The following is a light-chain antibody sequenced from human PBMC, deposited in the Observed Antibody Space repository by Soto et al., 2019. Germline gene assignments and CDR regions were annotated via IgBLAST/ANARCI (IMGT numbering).Light chain of an antibody. CDR3: CSYAGSYTLV. V-gene: IGLV2-11*01. Sequence: QSALTQPRSVSGSPGQSVTISCTGTSSAVGGYSFVSWYQQHPGKATKLMIYDVSKRPSGVPDRFSGSKSGNTASLTISGLQAEDEADYYCCSYAGSYTLVFGGGTKLTVL. J-gene: IGLJ2*01. CDR1: SSAVGGYSF. CDR2: DVS.